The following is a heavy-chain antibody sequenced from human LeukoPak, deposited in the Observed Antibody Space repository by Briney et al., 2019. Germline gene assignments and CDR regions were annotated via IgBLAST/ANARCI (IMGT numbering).Heavy chain of an antibody. Sequence: TLCLTCTVSGGAINISPFNWAWIPPPPGGGQGWGVSISDRGGTYHNPSLNSRVTISVDTSKNQFPLSVISVTAADTAVYFCARPTAGPATQGYDSWGQGILVTVAS. D-gene: IGHD1-1*01. CDR1: GGAINISPFN. CDR3: ARPTAGPATQGYDS. V-gene: IGHV4-39*01. CDR2: ISDRGGT. J-gene: IGHJ4*02.